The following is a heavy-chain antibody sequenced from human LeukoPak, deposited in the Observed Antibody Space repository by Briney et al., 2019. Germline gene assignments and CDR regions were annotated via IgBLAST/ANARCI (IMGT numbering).Heavy chain of an antibody. V-gene: IGHV4-39*01. CDR3: ARRAASAGYFDY. Sequence: PSETLSLTCTVSAGSITSSSYYWGWIRQPPGKGLEWIGTIYYSGRTYYNPSLKSRVTISVDTSKSQFSLNLSSVTAADTAVYYCARRAASAGYFDYWGQGTLVTVSS. D-gene: IGHD6-13*01. CDR2: IYYSGRT. CDR1: AGSITSSSYY. J-gene: IGHJ4*02.